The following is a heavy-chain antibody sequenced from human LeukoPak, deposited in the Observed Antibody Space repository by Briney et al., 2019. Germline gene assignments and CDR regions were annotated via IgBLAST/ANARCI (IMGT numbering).Heavy chain of an antibody. D-gene: IGHD4-17*01. J-gene: IGHJ4*02. V-gene: IGHV3-23*01. Sequence: GGSLRLSCAASGFTFSSYAMSWVRQAPGKGLEWVSAISGSGGSTYYADSVKGRFTISRDNAKNSLSLQMNSLRAEDTAVYYCARGSTVTREFDYWGQGTLVTVSS. CDR1: GFTFSSYA. CDR2: ISGSGGST. CDR3: ARGSTVTREFDY.